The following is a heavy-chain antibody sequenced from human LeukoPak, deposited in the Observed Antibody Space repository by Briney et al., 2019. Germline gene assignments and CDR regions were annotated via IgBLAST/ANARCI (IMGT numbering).Heavy chain of an antibody. V-gene: IGHV3-7*01. CDR1: GFTFGSYA. CDR2: IKQDGSEK. CDR3: ARGGDYGDYAGWFDP. J-gene: IGHJ5*02. D-gene: IGHD4-17*01. Sequence: GGSLRLSCAASGFTFGSYAMSWVRQAPGKGLEWVANIKQDGSEKYYVDSVKGRFTISRENAKNSLYLQMNSLRAGDTAVHYCARGGDYGDYAGWFDPWGQGTLVTVSS.